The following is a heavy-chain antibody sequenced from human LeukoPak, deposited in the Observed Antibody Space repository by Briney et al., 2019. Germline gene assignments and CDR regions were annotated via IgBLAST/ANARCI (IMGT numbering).Heavy chain of an antibody. Sequence: KTSETLSLTCTVSGASVSSGSSYWGWIRQPPGKGLEWIGYIFYSGTTNYSPSLKSRVTMSLDTSENQFSLRLSSVTAADTAVYYCARTPVYCSGGSCYFFYYTMDGWGQGTTVTVSS. CDR1: GASVSSGSSY. J-gene: IGHJ6*02. D-gene: IGHD2-15*01. CDR3: ARTPVYCSGGSCYFFYYTMDG. CDR2: IFYSGTT. V-gene: IGHV4-61*01.